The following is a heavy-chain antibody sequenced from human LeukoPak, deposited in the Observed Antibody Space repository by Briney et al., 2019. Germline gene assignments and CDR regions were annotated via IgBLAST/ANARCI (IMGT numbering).Heavy chain of an antibody. V-gene: IGHV4-59*01. CDR2: IYYTGST. D-gene: IGHD3-10*01. CDR1: GGSISSYY. J-gene: IGHJ5*02. Sequence: PSETLSLTCTVSGGSISSYYWSWIRQPPGKGLEWIGYIYYTGSTNYNPSLKSRVTISVDTSKSQFSLKLSSVTAADTAIYYCARGGYYGSGNDFRFDPWGQGTLVTVSS. CDR3: ARGGYYGSGNDFRFDP.